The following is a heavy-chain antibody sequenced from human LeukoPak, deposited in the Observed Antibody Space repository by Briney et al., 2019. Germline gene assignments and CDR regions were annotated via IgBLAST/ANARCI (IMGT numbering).Heavy chain of an antibody. CDR2: IWYDGGSR. CDR1: GFTFSNYG. Sequence: GGSLRLSCAASGFTFSNYGMHWVRQAPGRGREWVAVIWYDGGSRYYADSVKGRFTISRDNSKNTLYLQMNSLRAEDTAVYYCARGGGSYSYYYYGMDVWGQGTTVTVSS. D-gene: IGHD1-26*01. CDR3: ARGGGSYSYYYYGMDV. J-gene: IGHJ6*02. V-gene: IGHV3-33*01.